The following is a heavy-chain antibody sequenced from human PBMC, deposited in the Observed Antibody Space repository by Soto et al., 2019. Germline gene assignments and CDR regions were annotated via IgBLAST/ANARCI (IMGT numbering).Heavy chain of an antibody. D-gene: IGHD2-8*01. J-gene: IGHJ4*02. CDR1: GYTFTDYY. Sequence: ASVKVSCKASGYTFTDYYMHWVRQAPGQGLEWMGWINPNSGGTNYAQKFQGWVTMTGDTSISTVYMELSRLRSDDTAVYYCARDPHCTNGVCYTDAFDYWGQGTLVTVS. CDR2: INPNSGGT. V-gene: IGHV1-2*04. CDR3: ARDPHCTNGVCYTDAFDY.